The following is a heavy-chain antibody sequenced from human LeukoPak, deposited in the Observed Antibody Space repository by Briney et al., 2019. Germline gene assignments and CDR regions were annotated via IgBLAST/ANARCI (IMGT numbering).Heavy chain of an antibody. V-gene: IGHV1-46*01. CDR1: GYTFTSYY. CDR2: INPSGGST. J-gene: IGHJ3*02. Sequence: GASVKVSCKASGYTFTSYYMHWVRQAPGQGLEWMGIINPSGGSTSYAQKFQGRVTMTRDTSTSTVYMELSSLRSEDTAVYYCARDRGGDYYDSSGKSGAFDIWGQGTMVTVSS. CDR3: ARDRGGDYYDSSGKSGAFDI. D-gene: IGHD3-22*01.